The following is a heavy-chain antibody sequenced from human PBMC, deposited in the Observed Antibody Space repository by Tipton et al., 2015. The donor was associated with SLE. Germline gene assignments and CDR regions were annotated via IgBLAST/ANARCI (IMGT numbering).Heavy chain of an antibody. J-gene: IGHJ4*02. CDR3: ARHVDGFVDY. CDR2: INHSGST. Sequence: TLSLTCAVYGGSFSGYYWSWIRQPPGKGLEWIGEINHSGSTNYNPSLKSRVTISVDTSKNQFSLKLSSVTAADTAVYYCARHVDGFVDYWGQGTLVTVSS. D-gene: IGHD5-24*01. V-gene: IGHV4-34*01. CDR1: GGSFSGYY.